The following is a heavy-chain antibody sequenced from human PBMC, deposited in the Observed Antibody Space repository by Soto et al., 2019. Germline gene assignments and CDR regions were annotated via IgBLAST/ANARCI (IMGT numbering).Heavy chain of an antibody. Sequence: TLSLTCTLSGGSVRAPDWWNWVRQSPDKGLEWIAEVHISGHSNYNPSLRSRVSVSIDSSKNQFYLNLNSVTAADTAIYYCARVRQGRSANNCYFDPWGQGTQVTVSS. V-gene: IGHV4-4*02. D-gene: IGHD1-1*01. CDR2: VHISGHS. CDR3: ARVRQGRSANNCYFDP. CDR1: GGSVRAPDW. J-gene: IGHJ5*01.